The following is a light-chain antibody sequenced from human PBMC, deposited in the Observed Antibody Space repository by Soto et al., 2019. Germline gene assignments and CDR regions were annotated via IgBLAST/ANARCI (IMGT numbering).Light chain of an antibody. J-gene: IGKJ4*01. CDR1: QSVSNSY. CDR2: GAS. CDR3: QQYSSSPLT. V-gene: IGKV3-20*01. Sequence: EIVLTQSPGTLSLSPGERATLSCRATQSVSNSYLAWYQQRPGQAPRLLIYGASSRATGIPDRFSGGGSRTDFTLTISRLEPEDFAVYYCQQYSSSPLTFGGGTKVEIK.